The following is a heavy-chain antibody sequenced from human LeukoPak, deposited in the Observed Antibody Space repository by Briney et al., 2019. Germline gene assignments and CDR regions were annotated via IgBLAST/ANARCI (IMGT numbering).Heavy chain of an antibody. CDR1: GGSISSSSYY. V-gene: IGHV4-39*07. J-gene: IGHJ1*01. CDR3: ARGPVVAAIPVKYFQH. CDR2: IYYSGST. Sequence: SETLSLTCTVSGGSISSSSYYWGWIRQPPGKGLEWIGSIYYSGSTYYNPSLKSRVTISVDTSKNQFSLKLSSVTAADTAVYYCARGPVVAAIPVKYFQHWGQGTLVTVSS. D-gene: IGHD2-15*01.